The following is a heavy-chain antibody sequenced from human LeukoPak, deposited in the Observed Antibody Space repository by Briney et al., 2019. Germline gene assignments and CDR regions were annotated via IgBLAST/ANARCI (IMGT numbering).Heavy chain of an antibody. CDR2: ISGSGGST. D-gene: IGHD3-10*01. V-gene: IGHV3-23*01. CDR1: GFTFSSYA. J-gene: IGHJ6*02. Sequence: PGGSLRLSCAASGFTFSSYAMSWVRQAPGKGLEWGSAISGSGGSTYYADSVKGRFTISRDNSKNPLYLQMNSLRAEDTAVYYCARGYGAGNYRRPFYGMDVWGQGTTVTVSS. CDR3: ARGYGAGNYRRPFYGMDV.